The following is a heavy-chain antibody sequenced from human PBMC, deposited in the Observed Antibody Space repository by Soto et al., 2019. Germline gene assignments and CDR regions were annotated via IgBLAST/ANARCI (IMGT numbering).Heavy chain of an antibody. CDR2: IYYSGST. D-gene: IGHD6-6*01. Sequence: SETLSLTCTVPGGSISSSSYYWGWIRQPPGKGLEWIGSIYYSGSTYYNPSLKSRVTISVDTSKNQFSLKLSSVTAADTAVYYCAREGEYSSSSGYFDYWGQGTLVTVS. CDR1: GGSISSSSYY. V-gene: IGHV4-39*07. J-gene: IGHJ4*02. CDR3: AREGEYSSSSGYFDY.